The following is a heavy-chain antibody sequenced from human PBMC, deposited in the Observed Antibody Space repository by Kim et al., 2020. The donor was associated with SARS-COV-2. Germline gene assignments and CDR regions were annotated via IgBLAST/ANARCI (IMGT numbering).Heavy chain of an antibody. D-gene: IGHD5-18*01. Sequence: GGSLRLSCAASGFTFSSYAMHWVRQAPGKGLEWVAVISYDGSNKYYADSVKGRFTISRDNSKNTLYLQMNSLRAEDTAVYYCARQRIQLWLFDYWGQGTLVTVSS. V-gene: IGHV3-30*04. CDR2: ISYDGSNK. CDR1: GFTFSSYA. J-gene: IGHJ4*02. CDR3: ARQRIQLWLFDY.